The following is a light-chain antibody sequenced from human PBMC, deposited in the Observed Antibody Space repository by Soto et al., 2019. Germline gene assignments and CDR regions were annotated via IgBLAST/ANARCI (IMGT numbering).Light chain of an antibody. CDR3: CSYAGSYTFL. J-gene: IGLJ2*01. CDR2: DVT. Sequence: QSALTQPRSVSGSPGQSVTISCTGTSSDVGGYNYVSWYRQHPGKAPKLMIYDVTKRPSGVPDRFSGSKSGSTASLTISGLQAEDEADYYCCSYAGSYTFLFGGGTKVTVL. CDR1: SSDVGGYNY. V-gene: IGLV2-11*01.